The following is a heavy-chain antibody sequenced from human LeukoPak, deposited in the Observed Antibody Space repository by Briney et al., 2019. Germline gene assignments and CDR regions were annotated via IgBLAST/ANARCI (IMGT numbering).Heavy chain of an antibody. Sequence: PGRSLRLSCAASGFTFSTYGMHWVRQAPGKGLEWVAVISYDGINKYYADSVKGRFTISRDNSKNMLYLQMSSLRAEDTAVYYCAKDHVTSSSWFPDYWGQGTLVTVSS. D-gene: IGHD6-13*01. V-gene: IGHV3-30*18. J-gene: IGHJ4*02. CDR2: ISYDGINK. CDR3: AKDHVTSSSWFPDY. CDR1: GFTFSTYG.